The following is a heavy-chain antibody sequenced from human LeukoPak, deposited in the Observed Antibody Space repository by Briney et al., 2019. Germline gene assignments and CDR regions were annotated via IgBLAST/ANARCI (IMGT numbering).Heavy chain of an antibody. CDR2: IRYDGSNK. CDR3: AKFGSSSSDYYYYYMDV. D-gene: IGHD6-6*01. Sequence: PPGGSLRLSCAASGFTFSSYGMHWVRQAPGKGLEWVAFIRYDGSNKYYADSVKGRFTISRDNSKNTLYLQMNSLRAEDTAVYYCAKFGSSSSDYYYYYMDVWGKGTTVTVSS. CDR1: GFTFSSYG. V-gene: IGHV3-30*02. J-gene: IGHJ6*03.